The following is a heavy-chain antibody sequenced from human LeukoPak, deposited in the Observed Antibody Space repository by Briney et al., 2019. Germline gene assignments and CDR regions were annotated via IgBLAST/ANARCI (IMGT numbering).Heavy chain of an antibody. J-gene: IGHJ4*02. Sequence: GGSLRLSCAASGFTLSSYSMSWVGQAQGKGLEGVSSISSSSSYIYYADSVKGRFTISRDNAKNSLYLQMNSLRAEDTAVYYCARVAGDILTGYYPDYWGQGTLVTVSS. CDR3: ARVAGDILTGYYPDY. V-gene: IGHV3-21*01. CDR2: ISSSSSYI. CDR1: GFTLSSYS. D-gene: IGHD3-9*01.